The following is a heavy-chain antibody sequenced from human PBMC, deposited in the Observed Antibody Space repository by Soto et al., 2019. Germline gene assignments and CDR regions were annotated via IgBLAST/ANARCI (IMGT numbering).Heavy chain of an antibody. Sequence: WVTLSLTCASYGASFGGNYRKWIRQPQGKGLEWIGEINHSGSTNYNPSLKSRVTISIDTSKNQFSLKLSSVTAADTAVYYCARDYGGKFAYWAQRTLVPGS. D-gene: IGHD3-10*01. J-gene: IGHJ4*02. V-gene: IGHV4-34*01. CDR1: GASFGGNY. CDR3: ARDYGGKFAY. CDR2: INHSGST.